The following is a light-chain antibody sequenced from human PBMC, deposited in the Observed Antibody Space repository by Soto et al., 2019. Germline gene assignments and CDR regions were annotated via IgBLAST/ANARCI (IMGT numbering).Light chain of an antibody. V-gene: IGKV3-20*01. Sequence: EIVLTQSPVTLSLSPGERATLSCRANQSVSSSYLAWYQQKPGQAPRLLIYGASSRATDIPDRFSGSGSGTDFTLTISRLEPEDFAVYYCQQSGSSPITFGQGTRLEIK. J-gene: IGKJ5*01. CDR3: QQSGSSPIT. CDR2: GAS. CDR1: QSVSSSY.